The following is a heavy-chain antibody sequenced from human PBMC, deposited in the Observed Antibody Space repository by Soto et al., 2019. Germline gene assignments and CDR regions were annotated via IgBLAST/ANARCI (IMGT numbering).Heavy chain of an antibody. CDR3: ESSSGGVYGIIIGGTNWFGP. CDR1: AYTFTSYY. Sequence: SVKCPCKSHAYTFTSYYINCVRHAPVQVLHFIVIINPNGGSTLYAQKFQGRVPLPRDTPASTFYMERRNLRSDDTALYFCESSSGGVYGIIIGGTNWFGPWGQAPLVTVSS. D-gene: IGHD6-6*01. J-gene: IGHJ5*02. V-gene: IGHV1-46*01. CDR2: INPNGGST.